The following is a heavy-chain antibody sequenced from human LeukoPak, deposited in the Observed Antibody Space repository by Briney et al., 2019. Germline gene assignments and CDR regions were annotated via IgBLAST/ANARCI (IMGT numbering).Heavy chain of an antibody. D-gene: IGHD2-2*01. CDR3: ARVNVVVPAVTSSGRCFDY. Sequence: VASVKVSCKASGYTFTGYYMHWVRQAPGQGLEWMGWINPNSGGTNYAQKFQGRVTMTRDTSISTVYMELSRLRSDDTAVYYCARVNVVVPAVTSSGRCFDYWGQGTLVTVSS. CDR2: INPNSGGT. J-gene: IGHJ4*02. CDR1: GYTFTGYY. V-gene: IGHV1-2*02.